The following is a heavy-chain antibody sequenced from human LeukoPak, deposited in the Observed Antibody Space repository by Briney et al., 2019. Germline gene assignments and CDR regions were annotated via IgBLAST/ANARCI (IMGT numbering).Heavy chain of an antibody. Sequence: SKTLSLTCTVSGGSISSGSYYWSWIRQPAGKGLEWIGRIYTSGSTNYNPSLKSRVTISVDTSKNQFSLKLSSVTAADTAVYYCAIAVAGSSGAFDIWGQGTMVTVSS. CDR3: AIAVAGSSGAFDI. D-gene: IGHD6-19*01. V-gene: IGHV4-61*02. CDR2: IYTSGST. CDR1: GGSISSGSYY. J-gene: IGHJ3*02.